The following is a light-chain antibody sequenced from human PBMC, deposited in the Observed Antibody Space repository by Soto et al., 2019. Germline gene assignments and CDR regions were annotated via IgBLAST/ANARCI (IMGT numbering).Light chain of an antibody. V-gene: IGKV1-5*01. J-gene: IGKJ1*01. Sequence: DIQMTQSPSTLSASVGDRVTITCRASQTISFSLAWYQQKPGKAPKLLIYDASTLQSGVPSRFSGSESGTEFILTISGLQPDDFATYYRQQYHGYSLTFGQGTKVEI. CDR3: QQYHGYSLT. CDR1: QTISFS. CDR2: DAS.